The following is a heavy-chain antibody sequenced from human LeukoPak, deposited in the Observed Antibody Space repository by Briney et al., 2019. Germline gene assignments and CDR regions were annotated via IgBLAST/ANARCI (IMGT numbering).Heavy chain of an antibody. CDR3: TRHAHDNIVVVTATQTGFDY. Sequence: PGXSLRLSCAASGFTFSGSAMHWVRQAAGKGLEWVGGIRSKANSYATAYAASVKGNLTSYREEKKKTADMQIHRLKTEDTAVYYCTRHAHDNIVVVTATQTGFDYWGQGTLVTVSS. J-gene: IGHJ4*02. CDR1: GFTFSGSA. V-gene: IGHV3-73*01. CDR2: IRSKANSYAT. D-gene: IGHD2-21*02.